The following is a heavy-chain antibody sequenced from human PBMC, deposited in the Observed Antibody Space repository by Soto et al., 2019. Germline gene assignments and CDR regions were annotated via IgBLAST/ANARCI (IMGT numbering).Heavy chain of an antibody. D-gene: IGHD2-15*01. CDR1: GYTFTSYY. J-gene: IGHJ6*02. V-gene: IGHV1-46*01. CDR2: INPSGGST. Sequence: ASVKVSCKASGYTFTSYYMHWVRQAPGQGREWMGIINPSGGSTSYAQKFQGRVTMTRDTSTSTVYMELSSLRSEDTAVYYCARESGGSCYSLFCYYYGMDVWGQGXTVTVYS. CDR3: ARESGGSCYSLFCYYYGMDV.